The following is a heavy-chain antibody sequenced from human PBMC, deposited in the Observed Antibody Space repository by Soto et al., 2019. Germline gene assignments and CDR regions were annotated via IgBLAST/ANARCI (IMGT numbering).Heavy chain of an antibody. J-gene: IGHJ4*02. V-gene: IGHV1-18*01. CDR2: INTYNGET. CDR1: GYTFTNYG. Sequence: QVQLVQSGAEVKKPGASVKVSCKTSGYTFTNYGFNWVRQAPGQGLEWMGWINTYNGETDYAQKFQGRVTMTTATSTRRACMELRGLRSDDTAIYYCGASQQFAYWGQGTLVSVSS. D-gene: IGHD6-13*01. CDR3: GASQQFAY.